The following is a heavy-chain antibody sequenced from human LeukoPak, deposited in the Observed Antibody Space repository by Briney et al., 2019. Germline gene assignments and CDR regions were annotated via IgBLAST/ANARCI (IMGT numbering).Heavy chain of an antibody. D-gene: IGHD4/OR15-4a*01. J-gene: IGHJ4*02. Sequence: PSETLSLTCNVSGYSISSGYFWGWVRQPPGKGLEWIGSIYQRATVHYNASLKSRGTISLDTSKNQFSLNLRSMKASDTAVYYCARRAGAYSHPYDYWGQGTLVTVSS. CDR1: GYSISSGYF. V-gene: IGHV4-38-2*02. CDR2: IYQRATV. CDR3: ARRAGAYSHPYDY.